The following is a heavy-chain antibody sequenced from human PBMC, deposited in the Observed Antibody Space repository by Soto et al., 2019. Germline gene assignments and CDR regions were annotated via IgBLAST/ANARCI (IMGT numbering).Heavy chain of an antibody. CDR3: TREAEKAATDDAFDV. D-gene: IGHD6-13*01. CDR2: IRGKADSYTT. Sequence: GSLILSCAASGFIFGDSAFHLVRQASGKGLEWVGRIRGKADSYTTSYAASVKGRFTISRDDSENAAYLQMNNLKTEDTALYYCTREAEKAATDDAFDVWGHGTMVTVSS. CDR1: GFIFGDSA. V-gene: IGHV3-73*01. J-gene: IGHJ3*01.